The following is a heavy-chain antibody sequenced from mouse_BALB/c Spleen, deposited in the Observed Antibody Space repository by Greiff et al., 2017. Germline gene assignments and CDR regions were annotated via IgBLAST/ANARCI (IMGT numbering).Heavy chain of an antibody. D-gene: IGHD2-10*01. CDR2: IWAGGST. CDR1: GFSLTSYG. V-gene: IGHV2-9*02. CDR3: ARGPSYYGNSYYYAMDY. J-gene: IGHJ4*01. Sequence: VMLVESGPGLVAPSQSLSITCTVSGFSLTSYGVHWVRQPPGKGLEWLGVIWAGGSTNYNSALMSRLSISKDNSKSQVFLKMNSLQTDDTAMYYCARGPSYYGNSYYYAMDYWGQGTSVTVSS.